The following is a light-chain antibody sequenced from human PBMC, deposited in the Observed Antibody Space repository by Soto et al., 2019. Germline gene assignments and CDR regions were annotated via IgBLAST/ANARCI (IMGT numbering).Light chain of an antibody. CDR2: GAS. J-gene: IGKJ4*01. Sequence: EIVMRQCPATLSVSPGERATLSCRASQSVRSNLAWYHQKPGQAPRLLIYGASTRATGIPARFSGSASGTEFTLTISSLQSEDFAIYYCQQYNNWPLTFGGGTKVDI. CDR1: QSVRSN. CDR3: QQYNNWPLT. V-gene: IGKV3-15*01.